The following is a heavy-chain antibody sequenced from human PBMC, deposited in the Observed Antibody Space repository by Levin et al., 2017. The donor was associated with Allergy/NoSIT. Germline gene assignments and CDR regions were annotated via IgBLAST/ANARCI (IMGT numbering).Heavy chain of an antibody. CDR2: ISSRSNNI. D-gene: IGHD6-13*01. Sequence: PGGSLRLSCAASGFMFNSYSMNWVRQAPGKGLEWVSSISSRSNNIYYADSVKGRFTISRDNAKNSLYLQMNSLRAEDTAVYYCARHRSSWDAGSDYWGQGTLVTVSS. J-gene: IGHJ4*02. CDR3: ARHRSSWDAGSDY. V-gene: IGHV3-21*01. CDR1: GFMFNSYS.